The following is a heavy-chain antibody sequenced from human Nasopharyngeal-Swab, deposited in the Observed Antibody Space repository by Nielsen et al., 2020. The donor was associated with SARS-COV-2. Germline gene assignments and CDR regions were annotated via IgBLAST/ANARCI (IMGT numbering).Heavy chain of an antibody. J-gene: IGHJ4*02. CDR2: ISTTSDYI. Sequence: GGSLRLSCAASGFTFTDYVMNWVRQAPGKGLEWVSSISTTSDYIYYADSVKGRFTISRDNARNSLHLQMHSLRAEDTAVYYCARVKARLLRGYFDYWGQGTLVTVSS. CDR3: ARVKARLLRGYFDY. CDR1: GFTFTDYV. D-gene: IGHD3-10*01. V-gene: IGHV3-21*01.